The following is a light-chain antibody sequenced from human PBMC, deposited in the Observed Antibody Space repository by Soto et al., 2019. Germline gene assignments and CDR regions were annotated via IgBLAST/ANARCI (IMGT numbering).Light chain of an antibody. V-gene: IGKV1-39*01. Sequence: DIPVTQSPSSLSASVGDRVTVTCRTSQSVNSYLNWYQQKPGRAPKLLNYASTNLQSGVTRRFSGTGFETYFTLTIRSPQPEYFATYYYQQSYSSLYTFGHGTKLEIK. J-gene: IGKJ2*01. CDR1: QSVNSY. CDR3: QQSYSSLYT. CDR2: AST.